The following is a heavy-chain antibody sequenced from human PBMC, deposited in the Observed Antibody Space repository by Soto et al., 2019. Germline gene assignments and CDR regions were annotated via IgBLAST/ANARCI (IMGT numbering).Heavy chain of an antibody. J-gene: IGHJ6*02. CDR3: ARWTFYNLRGTSGMDV. CDR1: GFTVSSNY. V-gene: IGHV3-53*02. Sequence: EVQLVETGGGLIQPGGSLRLSCAASGFTVSSNYMSWVRQAPGKGLEWVSVIYSGGSTYYADSVKGRFTISRDNSKNTLYLQMNSLRAEDTAVYYCARWTFYNLRGTSGMDVWGQGTTVTVSS. D-gene: IGHD3-10*01. CDR2: IYSGGST.